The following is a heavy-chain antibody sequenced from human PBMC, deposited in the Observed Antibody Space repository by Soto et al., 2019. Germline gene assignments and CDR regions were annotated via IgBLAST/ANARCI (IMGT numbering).Heavy chain of an antibody. CDR1: GFTFSSYA. CDR3: ARVGIAAGGAYFDC. J-gene: IGHJ4*02. Sequence: GGSLRLSCAASGFTFSSYAMSWVRQAPGKGLEWVSAISGSGGSTYYADSVKGRFTISRDNSKNTLYLQMNSLRAEDTAVYYCARVGIAAGGAYFDCWGQGTLVTVSS. V-gene: IGHV3-23*01. CDR2: ISGSGGST. D-gene: IGHD6-13*01.